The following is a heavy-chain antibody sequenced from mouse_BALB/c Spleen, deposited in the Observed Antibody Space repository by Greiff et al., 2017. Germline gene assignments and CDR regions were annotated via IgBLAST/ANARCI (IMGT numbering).Heavy chain of an antibody. CDR3: ARNGNYDEGAMDY. V-gene: IGHV2-6-4*01. J-gene: IGHJ4*01. CDR1: GFSLSRYS. D-gene: IGHD2-3*01. Sequence: VKVVESGPGLVAPSQSLSITCTVSGFSLSRYSVHWVRQPPGKGLEWLGMIWGGGSTDYNSALKSRLSISKDNSKSQVFLKMNSLQTDDTAMYYCARNGNYDEGAMDYWGQGTSVTVSS. CDR2: IWGGGST.